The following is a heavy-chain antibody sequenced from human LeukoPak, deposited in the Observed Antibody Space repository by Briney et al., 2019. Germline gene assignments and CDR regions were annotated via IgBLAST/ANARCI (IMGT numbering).Heavy chain of an antibody. CDR1: GGSISSCDYY. V-gene: IGHV4-30-4*01. J-gene: IGHJ3*02. Sequence: SETLSLTCTVSGGSISSCDYYWSWIPPPPGKGLEWIGYIYYSGRPYHNPPLKSRVTITVDTSKNQFSLKLSSVTAADMDVYYCARAPASGPAWSAVGTPFDIWGQGTMVTVSS. CDR2: IYYSGRP. CDR3: ARAPASGPAWSAVGTPFDI. D-gene: IGHD4-23*01.